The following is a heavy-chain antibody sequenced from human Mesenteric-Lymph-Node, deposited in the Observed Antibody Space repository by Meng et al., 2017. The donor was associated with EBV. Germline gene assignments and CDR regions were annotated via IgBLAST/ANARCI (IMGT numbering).Heavy chain of an antibody. Sequence: EVQLVEPGGXLVKPGGSLRLFCAASGFPFSSYSMNWVRQAPGKGLEWVSSIFTSGNIYYADSVKGRFTISRDNAKNSLYLLMNNLRVEDTAVYYCTIALGDSTAYWGQGTLVTVSS. CDR1: GFPFSSYS. CDR2: IFTSGNI. V-gene: IGHV3-21*01. CDR3: TIALGDSTAY. J-gene: IGHJ4*02. D-gene: IGHD3-16*01.